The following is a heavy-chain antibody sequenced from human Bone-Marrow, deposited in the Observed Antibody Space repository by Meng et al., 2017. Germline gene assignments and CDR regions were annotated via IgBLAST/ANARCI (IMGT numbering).Heavy chain of an antibody. CDR2: VDPEDGET. D-gene: IGHD1-7*01. CDR3: APLDNWNYRGSSDY. CDR1: GYTFTDYY. Sequence: VKLVQSGAEVKKPGATVKSSCKVSGYTFTDYYMHWVQQAPGKGLEWMGLVDPEDGETIYAEKFQGRVTITADTSTDTAYMELSSLRSEDTAVYYCAPLDNWNYRGSSDYWGQGTLVTVSS. J-gene: IGHJ4*02. V-gene: IGHV1-69-2*01.